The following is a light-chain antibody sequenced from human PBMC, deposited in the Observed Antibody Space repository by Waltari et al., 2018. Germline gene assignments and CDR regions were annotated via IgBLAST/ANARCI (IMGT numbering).Light chain of an antibody. CDR3: SSYAGSNNFDV. J-gene: IGLJ1*01. Sequence: HSALTQPPSASGSPGQSLTIPCTGPSCYLGAYNYVLWYQQHPGKAPKLMIYEVSKRPSGVPDRFSGSKSGNTASLTVSGLQAEDEADYYCSSYAGSNNFDVFGTGTKVTVL. CDR1: SCYLGAYNY. CDR2: EVS. V-gene: IGLV2-8*01.